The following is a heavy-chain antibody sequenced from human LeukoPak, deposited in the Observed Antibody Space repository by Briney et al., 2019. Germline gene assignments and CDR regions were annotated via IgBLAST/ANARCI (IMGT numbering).Heavy chain of an antibody. Sequence: ASVKVSCKASGYTFTSYAMNWVRQAPGQGLEWMGWINTNIGNPTYAQAFTGRFVFSLDTSVSTAYLQISSLKAEDTAVYYCARDLGGIVATKTPIFDYWGQGTLVTVSS. CDR1: GYTFTSYA. CDR3: ARDLGGIVATKTPIFDY. CDR2: INTNIGNP. V-gene: IGHV7-4-1*02. D-gene: IGHD5-12*01. J-gene: IGHJ4*02.